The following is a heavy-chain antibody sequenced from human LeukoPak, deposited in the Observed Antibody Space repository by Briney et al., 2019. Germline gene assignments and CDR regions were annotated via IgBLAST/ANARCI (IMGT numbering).Heavy chain of an antibody. CDR1: GFTFSDYY. CDR3: AKGNIVVVPAAKSGSFDY. CDR2: ISSSGSTI. V-gene: IGHV3-11*01. Sequence: GGSLRLSCAASGFTFSDYYMSWIRQAPGKGLEWVSYISSSGSTIYYADSVKGRFTISRDNSKNTLYLQMNSLRAEDTAVYYCAKGNIVVVPAAKSGSFDYWGQGTLVTVSS. J-gene: IGHJ4*02. D-gene: IGHD2-2*01.